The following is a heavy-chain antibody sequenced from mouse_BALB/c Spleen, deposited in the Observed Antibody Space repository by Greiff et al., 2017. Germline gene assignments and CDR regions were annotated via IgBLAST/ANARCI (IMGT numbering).Heavy chain of an antibody. CDR3: ASPRKDYAMDY. V-gene: IGHV14-3*02. Sequence: EVKVVESGAELVKPGASVKLSCTASGFNIKDTYMHWVKQRPEQGLEWIGRIDPANGNTKYDPKFQGKATITADTSSNTAYLQLSSLTSEDTAVYYCASPRKDYAMDYWGQGTSVTVSS. CDR2: IDPANGNT. CDR1: GFNIKDTY. J-gene: IGHJ4*01.